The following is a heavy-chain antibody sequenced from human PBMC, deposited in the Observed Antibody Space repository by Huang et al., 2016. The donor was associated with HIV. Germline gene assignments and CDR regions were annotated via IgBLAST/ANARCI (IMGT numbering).Heavy chain of an antibody. V-gene: IGHV4-39*02. CDR3: ARTGVAMSDDPEYFQH. CDR1: GDSINSNTFY. Sequence: ETLSLTCAVSGDSINSNTFYWGWIRRPPGKALEWIGSIYYSGTTYYNPALKRRARIAVDASKNRIFLHLRSVTAADTGVYYCARTGVAMSDDPEYFQHWGQGALVTIS. J-gene: IGHJ1*01. D-gene: IGHD3-3*01. CDR2: IYYSGTT.